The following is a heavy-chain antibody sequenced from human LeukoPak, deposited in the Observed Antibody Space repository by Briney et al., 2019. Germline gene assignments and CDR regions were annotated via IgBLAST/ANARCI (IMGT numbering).Heavy chain of an antibody. Sequence: GSSLRLSCAASGFTFSSYAMHWVRQAPGKGLEWVAVISYDGSNKYYADSVKGRFTISRDNSKNTLYLQMNSLRAEDTAVYYCARVGIAAAGPRSTYYYYYGMDVWGQGTTVTVSS. CDR2: ISYDGSNK. V-gene: IGHV3-30-3*01. J-gene: IGHJ6*02. CDR1: GFTFSSYA. CDR3: ARVGIAAAGPRSTYYYYYGMDV. D-gene: IGHD6-13*01.